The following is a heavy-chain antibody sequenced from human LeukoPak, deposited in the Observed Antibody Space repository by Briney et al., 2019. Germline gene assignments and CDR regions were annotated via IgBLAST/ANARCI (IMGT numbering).Heavy chain of an antibody. CDR2: IKSKTDGGTT. J-gene: IGHJ4*02. D-gene: IGHD3-9*01. CDR1: GFTFSNAW. Sequence: GGSLRLSCAASGFTFSNAWMSWVRQAPGKGLEWVGRIKSKTDGGTTDYAAPVKGRFTISRDDSKNTLYLQMNSLKTEDTALYYCTTEVNYDILTGSSYYFDYWGQGTLVTVSS. V-gene: IGHV3-15*01. CDR3: TTEVNYDILTGSSYYFDY.